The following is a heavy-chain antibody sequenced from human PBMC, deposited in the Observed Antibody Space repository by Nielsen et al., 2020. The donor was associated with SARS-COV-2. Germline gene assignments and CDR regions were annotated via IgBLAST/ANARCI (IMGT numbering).Heavy chain of an antibody. CDR3: ARQLWSADGFDY. J-gene: IGHJ4*02. V-gene: IGHV3-74*01. Sequence: GESLKISCADSGFTFSSYWMHWVRQAPGKGLVWVSRINSDGSSTSYADSVKGRFTISRDNAKNTLYLQMNSLRAEDTAVYYCARQLWSADGFDYWGQGTLVTVSS. CDR2: INSDGSST. CDR1: GFTFSSYW. D-gene: IGHD5-18*01.